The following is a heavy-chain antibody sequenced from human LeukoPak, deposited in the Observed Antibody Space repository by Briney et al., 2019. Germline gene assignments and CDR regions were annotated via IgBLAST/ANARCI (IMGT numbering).Heavy chain of an antibody. CDR1: GYTFTSYD. V-gene: IGHV1-8*01. CDR2: MNPNSGNT. D-gene: IGHD3-10*01. J-gene: IGHJ1*01. CDR3: ARGLSDGSGSLYFQH. Sequence: GASVKVSCKASGYTFTSYDINWVRQATGQGLEWMGWMNPNSGNTGYAQKFQGGVTMTRNTSISTAYMELSSLRSEDTAVYYCARGLSDGSGSLYFQHWGQGTLVTVSS.